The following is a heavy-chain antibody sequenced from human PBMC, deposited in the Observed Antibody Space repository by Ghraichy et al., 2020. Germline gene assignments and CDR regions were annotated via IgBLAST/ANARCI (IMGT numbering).Heavy chain of an antibody. CDR3: AREPGPSRNYYGSGSYSLWGY. CDR2: ISAYNGNT. Sequence: ASVKVSCKASGYTFTSYGISWVRQAPGQGLEWMGWISAYNGNTNYAQKIQGRVTMTTDTSTSTAYMELRSLRSDDTAVYYCAREPGPSRNYYGSGSYSLWGYWGQGTLVTVSS. D-gene: IGHD3-10*01. CDR1: GYTFTSYG. V-gene: IGHV1-18*01. J-gene: IGHJ4*02.